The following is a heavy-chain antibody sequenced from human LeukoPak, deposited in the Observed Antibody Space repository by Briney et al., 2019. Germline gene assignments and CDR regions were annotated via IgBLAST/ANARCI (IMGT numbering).Heavy chain of an antibody. V-gene: IGHV4-34*01. CDR1: GGSFSGYY. D-gene: IGHD3-22*01. CDR2: INHSGST. Sequence: SETLSLTCAVYGGSFSGYYWSWIRQPPGKGLEWIGEINHSGSTNYNPSLKSRVTISVDTSKNQFSLKLSSVTTADTAVYYCARQRQITMIVVVITTGAFDIWGQGTMVTVSS. J-gene: IGHJ3*02. CDR3: ARQRQITMIVVVITTGAFDI.